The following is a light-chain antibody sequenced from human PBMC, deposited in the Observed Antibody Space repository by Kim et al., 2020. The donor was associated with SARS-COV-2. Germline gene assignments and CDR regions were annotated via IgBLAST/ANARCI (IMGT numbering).Light chain of an antibody. CDR1: SNNVGNPG. CDR2: RNN. V-gene: IGLV10-54*01. CDR3: SACDSSLSAWV. J-gene: IGLJ3*02. Sequence: QPANRPCTGNSNNVGNPGAAWPQPHRGHPPKPLSYRNNNRPAGISERLSAARSGNTASLTITGLQPEDEADYYCSACDSSLSAWVFGGGTQLTVL.